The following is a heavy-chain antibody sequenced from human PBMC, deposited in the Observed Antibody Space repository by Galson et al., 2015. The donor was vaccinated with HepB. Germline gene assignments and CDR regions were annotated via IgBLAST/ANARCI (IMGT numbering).Heavy chain of an antibody. D-gene: IGHD3-22*01. CDR1: GFTFSSYA. V-gene: IGHV3-23*01. J-gene: IGHJ4*02. CDR2: ISGSGVST. CDR3: AKDGWASSGYW. Sequence: SLRLSCAASGFTFSSYAMNWVRQAPGKGLEWVSAISGSGVSTYYADSVKGRFTVSRDNSKNTLYLQMNSLRAEDTAIYYCAKDGWASSGYWWGQGTLVTVSS.